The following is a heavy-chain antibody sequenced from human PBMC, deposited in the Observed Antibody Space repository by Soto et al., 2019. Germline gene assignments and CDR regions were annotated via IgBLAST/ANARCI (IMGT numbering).Heavy chain of an antibody. CDR2: IYWDGDK. CDR3: AHRRGAYYFDF. Sequence: QITLKESGPTLVKPTQTLTLTCTFSGFSLSTNGVGVGWIRQPPGKALEWLALIYWDGDKRYSPSLKSRLTITQDTSKNQVVLTMTNMDPVDTATYYCAHRRGAYYFDFWGLGTLVTVSS. V-gene: IGHV2-5*02. CDR1: GFSLSTNGVG. D-gene: IGHD1-26*01. J-gene: IGHJ4*02.